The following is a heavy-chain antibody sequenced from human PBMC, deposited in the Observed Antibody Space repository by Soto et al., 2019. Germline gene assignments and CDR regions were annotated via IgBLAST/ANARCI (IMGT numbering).Heavy chain of an antibody. Sequence: PGGSLRLSCAAFGFTFSEYALQWVRQAPGKGLEWVAVISDDGTKKYYPVSVRGRFTVSRDNSKNTVNLQLSSLRPDDTAVYFCARASRSGYDTTTYYWGQGTLVTVSS. CDR2: ISDDGTKK. CDR1: GFTFSEYA. CDR3: ARASRSGYDTTTYY. V-gene: IGHV3-30-3*01. D-gene: IGHD5-12*01. J-gene: IGHJ4*02.